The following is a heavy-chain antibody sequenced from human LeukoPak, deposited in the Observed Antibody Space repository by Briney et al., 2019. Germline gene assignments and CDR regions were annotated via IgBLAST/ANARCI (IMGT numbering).Heavy chain of an antibody. J-gene: IGHJ4*02. CDR2: INHSGST. D-gene: IGHD3-22*01. CDR3: ARGPRYYYDSSGYTDY. Sequence: SETLSLTCTVSGGSISSYYWSWIRQPPGKGLEWIGEINHSGSTNYNPSLKSRVTISVDTSKNQFSLKLSSVTAADTAVYYCARGPRYYYDSSGYTDYWGQGTLVTVPS. V-gene: IGHV4-34*01. CDR1: GGSISSYY.